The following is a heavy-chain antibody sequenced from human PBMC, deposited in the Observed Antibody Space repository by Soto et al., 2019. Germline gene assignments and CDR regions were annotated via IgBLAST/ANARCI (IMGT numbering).Heavy chain of an antibody. CDR2: INSDGSST. CDR1: GFTFSSYW. D-gene: IGHD6-6*01. Sequence: GESLKISCAASGFTFSSYWMHWVRQAPGKGLVWVSRINSDGSSTSYADSVKGRFTISRDNAKNTLYLQMNSLRAEDTAVYYCATLPKTRYYFDYWGQGTLVTVSS. CDR3: ATLPKTRYYFDY. J-gene: IGHJ4*02. V-gene: IGHV3-74*01.